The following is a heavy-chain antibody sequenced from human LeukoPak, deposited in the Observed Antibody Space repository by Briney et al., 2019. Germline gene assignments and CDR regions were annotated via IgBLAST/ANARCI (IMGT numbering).Heavy chain of an antibody. V-gene: IGHV3-7*01. CDR1: GFTFSSYW. D-gene: IGHD3-3*01. CDR2: IKQDGSEK. J-gene: IGHJ4*02. CDR3: ARPYYDFWSGYYYFDY. Sequence: GGSLRLSCAASGFTFSSYWMSWVRQAPGKGLEWVANIKQDGSEKYYVDSVKGRFTISRDNAKNSLYLQMNSLRAEDTAVYYCARPYYDFWSGYYYFDYWGQGTLVTVSS.